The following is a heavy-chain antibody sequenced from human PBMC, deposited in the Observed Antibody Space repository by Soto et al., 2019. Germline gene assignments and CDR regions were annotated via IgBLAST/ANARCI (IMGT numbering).Heavy chain of an antibody. CDR1: GFTFSSYG. CDR2: IWYDGSNK. J-gene: IGHJ6*02. CDR3: ARGVYSSSEHRTSSYRMDV. D-gene: IGHD6-6*01. V-gene: IGHV3-33*01. Sequence: QPGGSLRLSCAASGFTFSSYGMHWVRQAPGKGLEWVAVIWYDGSNKYYADSVKGRFTISRDNSKNTLYLQMNSLRAEDTAVYYCARGVYSSSEHRTSSYRMDVWGQGTTVTVSS.